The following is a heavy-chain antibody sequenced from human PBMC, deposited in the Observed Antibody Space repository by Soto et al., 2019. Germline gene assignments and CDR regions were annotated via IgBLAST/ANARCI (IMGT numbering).Heavy chain of an antibody. Sequence: SETLSLTCTVAGGSSSSSGDYWGWIRQPPGKGLEWIGSIYYSGSTYYNPSLKSRVTISVDTSKNQFSLRLSSVTAADTAVYYCAGLKYFHSSDYLVHWGQGPRVTVSS. V-gene: IGHV4-39*01. CDR3: AGLKYFHSSDYLVH. D-gene: IGHD3-22*01. CDR2: IYYSGST. CDR1: GGSSSSSGDY. J-gene: IGHJ4*02.